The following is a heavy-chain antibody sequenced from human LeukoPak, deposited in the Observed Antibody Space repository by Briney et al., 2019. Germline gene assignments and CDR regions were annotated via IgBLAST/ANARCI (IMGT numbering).Heavy chain of an antibody. CDR2: IRYVGSNT. V-gene: IGHV3-30*02. CDR3: ARDTVPWGDSEC. CDR1: GPSSSSYG. Sequence: GRSLTPSCAASGPSSSSYGMHWVRQPPGKGLEWVAFIRYVGSNTYYADSVKGRSTNSRDNAKNSLYLQMDSLRAEDTAVYCCARDTVPWGDSECWGQRTLVT. J-gene: IGHJ4*02. D-gene: IGHD7-27*01.